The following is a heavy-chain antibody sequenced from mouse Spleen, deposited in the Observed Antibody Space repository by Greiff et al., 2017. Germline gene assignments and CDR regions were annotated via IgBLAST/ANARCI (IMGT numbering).Heavy chain of an antibody. J-gene: IGHJ3*01. CDR1: GYSITSGYY. D-gene: IGHD1-1*01. CDR2: ISYDGSN. CDR3: ARDRTFITTVVEPFAY. V-gene: IGHV3-6*01. Sequence: EVQLQESGPGLVKPSQSLSLTCSVTGYSITSGYYWNWIRQFPGNKLEWMGYISYDGSNNYNPSLKNRISITRDTSKNQFFLKLNSVTTEDTATYYCARDRTFITTVVEPFAYWGQGTLVTVSA.